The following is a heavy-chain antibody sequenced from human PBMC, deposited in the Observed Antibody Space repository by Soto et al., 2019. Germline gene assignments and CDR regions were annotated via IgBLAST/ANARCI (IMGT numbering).Heavy chain of an antibody. D-gene: IGHD6-6*01. J-gene: IGHJ5*02. CDR3: AKGTADEARVYDA. CDR1: GFTFRNYA. Sequence: EVQLLESGGGLVQPGGSLRLSCAASGFTFRNYAMGWVRQAPGKGLDWVSAISGGGATSYYADSAKGRFTISRDNSKNTLYLQMNSLSAEDAAVYYCAKGTADEARVYDAWGQGTLVTVSS. CDR2: ISGGGATS. V-gene: IGHV3-23*01.